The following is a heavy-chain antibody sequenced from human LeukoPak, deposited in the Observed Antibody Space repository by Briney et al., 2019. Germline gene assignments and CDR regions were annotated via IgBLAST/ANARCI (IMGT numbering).Heavy chain of an antibody. CDR3: ASSGWPENDFDY. D-gene: IGHD6-19*01. Sequence: ASVKVSCKASGYTFTGYYMHWVRQATGQGLEWMGWMNPNSGNTGYAQKFQGRVTMTRNTSISTAYMELSSLRSEDTAVYYCASSGWPENDFDYWGQGTLVTVSS. CDR2: MNPNSGNT. J-gene: IGHJ4*02. V-gene: IGHV1-8*02. CDR1: GYTFTGYY.